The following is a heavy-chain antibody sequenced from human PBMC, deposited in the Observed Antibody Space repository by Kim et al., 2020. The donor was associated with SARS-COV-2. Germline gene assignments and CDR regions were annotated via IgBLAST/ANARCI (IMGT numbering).Heavy chain of an antibody. CDR3: ARRGGGTSSADFDY. D-gene: IGHD2-15*01. Sequence: ALSVRSRITIIPDTSKNQFSLQLNSVTPEDTAVYYCARRGGGTSSADFDYWGQGTLVTVSS. V-gene: IGHV6-1*01. J-gene: IGHJ4*02.